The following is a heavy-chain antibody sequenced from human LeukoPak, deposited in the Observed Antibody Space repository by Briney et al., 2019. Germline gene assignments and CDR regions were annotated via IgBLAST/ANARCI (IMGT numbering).Heavy chain of an antibody. CDR3: ARSVRIAAAGTGDY. Sequence: PGGSLRLSCAASGLIFSNYWMSWFRQAPGKGLEWVANIKQDGSEKYYVDSVKGRFTISRDNAKNSLYLQMDSLRAEDTAVYYCARSVRIAAAGTGDYWGQGTLVTVSS. J-gene: IGHJ4*02. CDR1: GLIFSNYW. V-gene: IGHV3-7*01. D-gene: IGHD6-13*01. CDR2: IKQDGSEK.